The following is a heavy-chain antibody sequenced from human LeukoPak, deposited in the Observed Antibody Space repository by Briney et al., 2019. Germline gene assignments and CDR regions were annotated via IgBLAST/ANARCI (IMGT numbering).Heavy chain of an antibody. D-gene: IGHD3-22*01. Sequence: ASVKVSCKASGYTFTGYYMHWVRQAPGQGLEWMGWINPNSGGTNYAQKFQGRVTMTRDTSISTAYMELSRLRSEDTAVYYCARADYDSSASTRKQIDYWGQGTLVTVSS. CDR1: GYTFTGYY. V-gene: IGHV1-2*02. CDR3: ARADYDSSASTRKQIDY. CDR2: INPNSGGT. J-gene: IGHJ4*02.